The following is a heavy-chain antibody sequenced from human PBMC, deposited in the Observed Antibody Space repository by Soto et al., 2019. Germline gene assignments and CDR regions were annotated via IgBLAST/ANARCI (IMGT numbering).Heavy chain of an antibody. J-gene: IGHJ4*02. D-gene: IGHD4-17*01. CDR1: GGSFSGYY. CDR3: SRGRRTAVTIDY. Sequence: QVQLQQWGAGLLKPSETLSLTCAVYGGSFSGYYWSWIRQPPGKGLEWIGEINHSGSTNYNQSLTSRVTISVDTSKNQFSLKLSSVTAADTAVYYCSRGRRTAVTIDYWGQGTLVTVSS. CDR2: INHSGST. V-gene: IGHV4-34*01.